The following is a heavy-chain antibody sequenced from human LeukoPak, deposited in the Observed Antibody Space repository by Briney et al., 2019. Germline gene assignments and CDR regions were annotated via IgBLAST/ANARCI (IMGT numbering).Heavy chain of an antibody. V-gene: IGHV1-69*05. J-gene: IGHJ6*03. Sequence: ASVKVSCKASGGTFSSYAISWVRQAPGQGLEWMGGIIPIFGTANYAQKFQGRVTITTDESTSTAYMELSSLRSEDTAVYYCARGPTVLEWLLKYYYYMDVWGKGTTVTVSS. D-gene: IGHD3-3*01. CDR3: ARGPTVLEWLLKYYYYMDV. CDR2: IIPIFGTA. CDR1: GGTFSSYA.